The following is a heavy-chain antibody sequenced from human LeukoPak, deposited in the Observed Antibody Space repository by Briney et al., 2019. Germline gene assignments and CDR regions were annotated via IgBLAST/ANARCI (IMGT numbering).Heavy chain of an antibody. V-gene: IGHV3-7*01. CDR1: GFTFRSYW. J-gene: IGHJ4*02. Sequence: GGSLRLSCAASGFTFRSYWMSWVRQAPGKGLEWVANIKQDGSEKYYVDSVKGRFTISRDNAKNSLYLQMNTLRPEDTAVYYCARERQNKDFWSGGDYWGQGTLVTVSS. CDR2: IKQDGSEK. CDR3: ARERQNKDFWSGGDY. D-gene: IGHD3-3*01.